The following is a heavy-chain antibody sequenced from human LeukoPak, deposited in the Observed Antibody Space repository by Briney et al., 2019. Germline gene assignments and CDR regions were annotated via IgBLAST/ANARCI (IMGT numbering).Heavy chain of an antibody. J-gene: IGHJ4*02. D-gene: IGHD6-13*01. Sequence: GGSLRLSCAASGFTVSSNYMSWVRQAPGKGLEWVSVIYSGGSTYYADSVKGRFTISSDNSKNTLYLQMNSLRAEDTAVYYCARVNASSWFFDYWGQGTLVTVSS. V-gene: IGHV3-53*01. CDR1: GFTVSSNY. CDR2: IYSGGST. CDR3: ARVNASSWFFDY.